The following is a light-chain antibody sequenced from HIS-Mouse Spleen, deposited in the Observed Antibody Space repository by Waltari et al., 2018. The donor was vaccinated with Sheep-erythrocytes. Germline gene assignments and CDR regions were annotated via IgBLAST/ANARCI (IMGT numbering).Light chain of an antibody. Sequence: NFMLTQPHSVSESPGKTVTISCTRSNGSIASNYVQWYQPRPGSAPTTVIHEDNQRPSGVPVRFTGSINSSSNSASLTISGLKTEDEADYYCQSYDSSNHGVFGGGTKLTVL. CDR1: NGSIASNY. CDR3: QSYDSSNHGV. CDR2: EDN. V-gene: IGLV6-57*04. J-gene: IGLJ3*02.